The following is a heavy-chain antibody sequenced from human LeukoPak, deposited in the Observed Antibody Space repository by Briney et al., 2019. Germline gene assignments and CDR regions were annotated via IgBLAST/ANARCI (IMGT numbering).Heavy chain of an antibody. Sequence: QSGGSLRLSCAASGFTVSSNYMSWVRQAPGKGLEWVSVIYSGGSTYYADSVKGRFTISRDNSKNTLYLQMNSLRAEDTAVYYCARLSDLHDYGDYVSTIHSDYYYYYGMDVWGQGTTVTVSS. D-gene: IGHD4-17*01. J-gene: IGHJ6*02. CDR2: IYSGGST. V-gene: IGHV3-66*04. CDR3: ARLSDLHDYGDYVSTIHSDYYYYYGMDV. CDR1: GFTVSSNY.